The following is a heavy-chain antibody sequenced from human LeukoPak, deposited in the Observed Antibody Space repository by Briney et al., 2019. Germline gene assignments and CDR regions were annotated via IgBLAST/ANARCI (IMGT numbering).Heavy chain of an antibody. J-gene: IGHJ4*02. D-gene: IGHD4-17*01. CDR2: IRSKAYGGTT. V-gene: IGHV3-49*04. Sequence: GGSLRLSCAASGFTFSNYAMSWVRQAPGKGLEWVGFIRSKAYGGTTEYAASVKGRFTISRDDSKSIAYLQMNSLKTEDTAVYYCTYGDYVPRDFDYWGQGTLVTVSS. CDR3: TYGDYVPRDFDY. CDR1: GFTFSNYA.